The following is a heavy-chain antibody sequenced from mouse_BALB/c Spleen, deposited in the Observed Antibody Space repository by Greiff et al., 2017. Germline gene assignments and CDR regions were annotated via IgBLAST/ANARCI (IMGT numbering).Heavy chain of an antibody. V-gene: IGHV5-12-1*01. J-gene: IGHJ3*01. Sequence: EVQRVESGGGLVKPGGSLKLSCAASGFAFSSYDMSWVRQTPEKRLEWVAYISSGGGSTYYPDTVKGRFTISRDNAKNTLYLQMSSLKSEDTAMYYCARQRDAWFAYWGQGTLVTVSA. D-gene: IGHD3-3*01. CDR1: GFAFSSYD. CDR2: ISSGGGST. CDR3: ARQRDAWFAY.